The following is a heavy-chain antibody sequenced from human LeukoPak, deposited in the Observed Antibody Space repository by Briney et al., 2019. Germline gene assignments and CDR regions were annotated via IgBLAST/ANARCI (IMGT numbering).Heavy chain of an antibody. CDR1: GYSISSGYY. J-gene: IGHJ5*02. D-gene: IGHD1-26*01. V-gene: IGHV4-38-2*02. CDR3: ARGRITGSYYNWFDP. CDR2: IYHSRST. Sequence: PSETLSLTCTVSGYSISSGYYWGWIRQPPGKGLEWIGVIYHSRSTYYNPSLKSRLTISVATSTNQFSLKQISVTAADTAVYYCARGRITGSYYNWFDPWGQGTLVTVSS.